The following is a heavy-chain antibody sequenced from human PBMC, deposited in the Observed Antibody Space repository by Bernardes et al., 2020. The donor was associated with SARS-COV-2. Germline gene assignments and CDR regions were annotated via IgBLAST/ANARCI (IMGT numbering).Heavy chain of an antibody. CDR3: AKATSRLYYYYGMDV. CDR2: ISGSGGST. J-gene: IGHJ6*02. CDR1: GFTFSSYA. Sequence: GGSLRLSCAASGFTFSSYAMSWVRQAPGKGLEWVSAISGSGGSTYYADSVKGRFTISRDNSKNTLYLQMNSLRVEDTAVYYCAKATSRLYYYYGMDVWGQGTTVTVSS. V-gene: IGHV3-23*01. D-gene: IGHD6-25*01.